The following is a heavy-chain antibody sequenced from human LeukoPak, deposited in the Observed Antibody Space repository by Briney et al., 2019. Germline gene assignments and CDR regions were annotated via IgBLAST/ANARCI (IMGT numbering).Heavy chain of an antibody. CDR3: ARAWRGPRGEVFEY. J-gene: IGHJ4*02. Sequence: ASVEVSCKASGYTFTSYDINWVRQATGQGLEWMGWMNPNSGNTGYAQKFQGRVTMTRNTSISTAYMELSSLRSDDTAVYYCARAWRGPRGEVFEYWGQGTLVTVSS. V-gene: IGHV1-8*01. CDR1: GYTFTSYD. CDR2: MNPNSGNT. D-gene: IGHD3-3*01.